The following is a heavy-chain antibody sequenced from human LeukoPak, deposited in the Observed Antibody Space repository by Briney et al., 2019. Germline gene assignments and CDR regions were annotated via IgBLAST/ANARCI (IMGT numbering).Heavy chain of an antibody. Sequence: PSETLSLTCAVYGGSFSGYYWSWIRQPPGKGLEWIGEINHSGSTNYNPSLKSRVTISVDTSKNQFSLKLSSVTAADTAVYYCARLAAPPNYYMDVWGKGTTVTVSS. D-gene: IGHD6-6*01. CDR1: GGSFSGYY. J-gene: IGHJ6*03. V-gene: IGHV4-34*01. CDR3: ARLAAPPNYYMDV. CDR2: INHSGST.